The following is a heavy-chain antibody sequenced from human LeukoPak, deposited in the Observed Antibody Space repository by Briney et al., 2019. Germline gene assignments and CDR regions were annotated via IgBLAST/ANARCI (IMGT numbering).Heavy chain of an antibody. CDR3: ARGLGYCSSTSCYLGYFDY. CDR2: INPSGGST. V-gene: IGHV1-46*01. Sequence: ASVKVSCKASGYTFTGYYMHWVRQAPGQGLEWMGIINPSGGSTSYAQKFQGRVTMTRDMSTSTVYMELSSLRSEDTAVYYCARGLGYCSSTSCYLGYFDYWGQGTLVTVSS. D-gene: IGHD2-2*01. CDR1: GYTFTGYY. J-gene: IGHJ4*02.